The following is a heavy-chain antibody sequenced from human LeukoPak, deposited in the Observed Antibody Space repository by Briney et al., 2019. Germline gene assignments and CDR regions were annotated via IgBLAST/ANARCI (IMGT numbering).Heavy chain of an antibody. J-gene: IGHJ4*02. V-gene: IGHV4-31*03. CDR3: ATGGDPYKTGH. D-gene: IGHD1-1*01. CDR1: GGSISSGGYY. CDR2: IYYSGST. Sequence: SQTLSLTCTVSGGSISSGGYYWSWIRQHPGKGLEWIGYIYYSGSTYYNPSLKSRVTISVDTSKSQFSLKLSSLAAADTAVYYCATGGDPYKTGHWGQGTLVTVSS.